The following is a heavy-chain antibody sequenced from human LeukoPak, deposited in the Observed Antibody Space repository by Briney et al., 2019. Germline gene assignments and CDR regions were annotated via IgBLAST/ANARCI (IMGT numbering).Heavy chain of an antibody. V-gene: IGHV3-23*01. CDR2: ISGSGGST. D-gene: IGHD3-22*01. CDR1: GLTFSSYA. J-gene: IGHJ4*02. CDR3: AKYIEDDSSGYYYYFDY. Sequence: GGSLRLSCAASGLTFSSYAMSWVRQAPGKGLEWVSAISGSGGSTYYADSVKGRFTISRGNSKNTLYLQMNSLRAEDTAVYYCAKYIEDDSSGYYYYFDYWGQGTLVTVSS.